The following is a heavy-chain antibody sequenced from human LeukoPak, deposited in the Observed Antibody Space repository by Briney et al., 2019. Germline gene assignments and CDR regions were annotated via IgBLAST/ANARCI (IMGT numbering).Heavy chain of an antibody. Sequence: SVKVSCKASGGTFSSYAISWVRQAPGQGLEWMGGIIPIFGTANYAQKFQGRVTMTRDTSTSTVYMELSSLRSEDTAVYYCARDLGDSSGYYQDYWGQGTLVTVSS. CDR3: ARDLGDSSGYYQDY. CDR1: GGTFSSYA. V-gene: IGHV1-69*05. D-gene: IGHD3-22*01. J-gene: IGHJ4*02. CDR2: IIPIFGTA.